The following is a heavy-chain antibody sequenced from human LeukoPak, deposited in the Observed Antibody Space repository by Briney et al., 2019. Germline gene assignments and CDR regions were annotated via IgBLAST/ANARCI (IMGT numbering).Heavy chain of an antibody. J-gene: IGHJ4*02. Sequence: SETLSLTCTVSGGSISSYYWSWLRQPPGKGLEWIGYIYYSGSTNYNPSLKSRVTISVDTSKNQFSLKLSSVTAADTAVYYCARSPHILTGENFDYWGQGTLVTVSS. D-gene: IGHD3-9*01. CDR3: ARSPHILTGENFDY. V-gene: IGHV4-59*01. CDR1: GGSISSYY. CDR2: IYYSGST.